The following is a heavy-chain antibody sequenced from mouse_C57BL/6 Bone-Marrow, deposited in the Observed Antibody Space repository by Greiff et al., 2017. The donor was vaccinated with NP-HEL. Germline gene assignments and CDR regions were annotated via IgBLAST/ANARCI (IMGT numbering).Heavy chain of an antibody. Sequence: EVQVVESGGDLVKPGGSLKLSCAASGFTFSSYGMSWVRQTPDKRLEWVATISSGGSYTYYPDSVKGRFTISRDNAKNTLYLQLSSLKSEDTAMYYCARRGTTVSYAMDYWGQGTSVTVSS. D-gene: IGHD1-1*01. CDR1: GFTFSSYG. V-gene: IGHV5-6*01. J-gene: IGHJ4*01. CDR2: ISSGGSYT. CDR3: ARRGTTVSYAMDY.